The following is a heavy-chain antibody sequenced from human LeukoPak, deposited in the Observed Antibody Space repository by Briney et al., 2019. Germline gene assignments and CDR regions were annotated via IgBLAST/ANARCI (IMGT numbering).Heavy chain of an antibody. CDR2: ISAYNGNT. J-gene: IGHJ4*02. D-gene: IGHD5-24*01. CDR1: GYTFTSYG. CDR3: ARGWDEMGTIYLVY. V-gene: IGHV1-18*01. Sequence: ASVKVSCKASGYTFTSYGISWVRQAPGQALEWMGWISAYNGNTNYAQKLQGRVTMTTDTSTSTAYMELRSLRSDDTAVYYCARGWDEMGTIYLVYWGQGTLVTVSS.